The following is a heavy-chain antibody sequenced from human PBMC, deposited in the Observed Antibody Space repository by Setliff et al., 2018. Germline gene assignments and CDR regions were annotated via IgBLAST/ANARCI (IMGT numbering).Heavy chain of an antibody. J-gene: IGHJ3*02. D-gene: IGHD6-19*01. CDR1: GFSFSSYA. Sequence: PGGSLRLSCAASGFSFSSYAVSWVRQGPGKGLEWVSTVNDNGRTTYYPNSMKGQFTISRDNSKNTVYLQMNNLRVEDTALYYCAGRGGTAGQGAFDMWGQGTMVTVSS. V-gene: IGHV3-23*01. CDR2: VNDNGRTT. CDR3: AGRGGTAGQGAFDM.